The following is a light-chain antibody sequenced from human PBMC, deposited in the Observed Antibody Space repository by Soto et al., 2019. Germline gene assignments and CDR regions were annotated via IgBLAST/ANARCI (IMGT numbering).Light chain of an antibody. J-gene: IGLJ2*01. Sequence: QSALTQPASVSGSPGQSITISCTGSSSDIGVYNRVSWYQQHPGKAPKLMIYDVSSRPSGVFSRFSGSKSGNTASLTISGLQAEDEADYYCSSYTNSSPFVLFGGGTKLTVL. V-gene: IGLV2-14*01. CDR3: SSYTNSSPFVL. CDR2: DVS. CDR1: SSDIGVYNR.